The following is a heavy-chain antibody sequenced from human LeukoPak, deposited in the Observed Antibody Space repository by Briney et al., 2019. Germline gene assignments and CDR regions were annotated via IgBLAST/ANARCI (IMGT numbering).Heavy chain of an antibody. CDR1: GFTFSNYA. Sequence: GGSLRLSCAVSGFTFSNYAMHWVRQAPGKGLEWVALMSYDGSNKFYADSVKGRFTISRDNSKSTLYLQMNSLKAEDTAVYYCARGGVTTMTLRDLWLDYWGQGTLVTVSS. J-gene: IGHJ4*02. CDR2: MSYDGSNK. V-gene: IGHV3-30-3*01. CDR3: ARGGVTTMTLRDLWLDY. D-gene: IGHD4-17*01.